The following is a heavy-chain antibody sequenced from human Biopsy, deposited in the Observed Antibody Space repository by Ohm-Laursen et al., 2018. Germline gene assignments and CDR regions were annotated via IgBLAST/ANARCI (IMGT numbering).Heavy chain of an antibody. J-gene: IGHJ4*02. CDR2: ISAAGPAM. Sequence: SLRFSCAAAGFTFSDFYMSWIRQAPGKGLEWISYISAAGPAMFYADSVRGRFTISRDNANNLLYLQMDSLRAEDTAVYYCARRRPIDYWGQGILVTVSS. CDR3: ARRRPIDY. CDR1: GFTFSDFY. V-gene: IGHV3-11*01.